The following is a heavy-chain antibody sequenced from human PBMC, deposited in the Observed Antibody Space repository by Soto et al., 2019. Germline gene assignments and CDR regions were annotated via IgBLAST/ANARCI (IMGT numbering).Heavy chain of an antibody. CDR1: GFTFSSYS. CDR3: ARAKYYYDSHTGGWFDP. CDR2: ISSSSSYI. V-gene: IGHV3-21*01. D-gene: IGHD3-22*01. J-gene: IGHJ5*02. Sequence: EVQLVESGGGLVKPGGSLRLSCAASGFTFSSYSMNWVRQAPGKGLEWVSSISSSSSYIYYADSVKGRFTISRDNAKNSLYLQMNSLRAEETAVYYCARAKYYYDSHTGGWFDPWGQGTLVTVSS.